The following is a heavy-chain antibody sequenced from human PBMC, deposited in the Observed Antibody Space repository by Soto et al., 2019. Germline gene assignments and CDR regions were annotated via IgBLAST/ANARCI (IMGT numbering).Heavy chain of an antibody. CDR3: ADGGEWSFNFVY. CDR2: ISASGDNA. D-gene: IGHD3-3*01. J-gene: IGHJ4*02. CDR1: GLIFSSYA. V-gene: IGHV3-23*01. Sequence: AGGSLRLSCAASGLIFSSYAMSWVRQAPGKGLDWVSGISASGDNAYYPDSVKGRFTISRDNSKNTLYLQMNNLRAEDTAVYYCADGGEWSFNFVYWGQGTLVTVSS.